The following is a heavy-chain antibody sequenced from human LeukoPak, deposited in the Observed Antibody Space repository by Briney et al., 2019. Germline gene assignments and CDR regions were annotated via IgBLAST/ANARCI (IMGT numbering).Heavy chain of an antibody. CDR3: ARHGRGSRSPNAFDF. J-gene: IGHJ3*01. Sequence: GESLKISCKGSGYSFTDYWIGWVRQMPGKGLQWMAIIYPDDSDIRYSPSFQGQVTISADKSIITAYLQWSSLKASDTAMYYCARHGRGSRSPNAFDFWSQGTMVTVSS. V-gene: IGHV5-51*01. D-gene: IGHD3-10*01. CDR2: IYPDDSDI. CDR1: GYSFTDYW.